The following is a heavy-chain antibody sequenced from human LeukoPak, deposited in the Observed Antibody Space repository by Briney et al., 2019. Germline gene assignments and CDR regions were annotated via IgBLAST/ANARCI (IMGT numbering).Heavy chain of an antibody. CDR3: ARRGGGPLDFWSGYFDY. V-gene: IGHV4-61*02. Sequence: SQTLSLTCTVSGGSISSGSYYWSWIRQPAGKGLEWIGRIYTSGSTNYNPSPKSRVTISVDTSKNQFSLKLSSVTAADTAVYYCARRGGGPLDFWSGYFDYWGQGTLVTVSS. D-gene: IGHD3-3*01. CDR1: GGSISSGSYY. J-gene: IGHJ4*02. CDR2: IYTSGST.